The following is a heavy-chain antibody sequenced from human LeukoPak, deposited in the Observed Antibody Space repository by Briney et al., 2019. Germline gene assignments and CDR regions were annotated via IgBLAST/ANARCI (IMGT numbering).Heavy chain of an antibody. Sequence: GGSLRLSCAASGFTFSSYWMSWVRQAPGKGLEWVANIKQDGSEKYYVDSVKGRFTISRDSSQNTLYLQMNSLRAEDTAVYYCARELTGYWQQYWGQGTLVTVSS. CDR1: GFTFSSYW. CDR3: ARELTGYWQQY. V-gene: IGHV3-7*01. D-gene: IGHD3-9*01. CDR2: IKQDGSEK. J-gene: IGHJ4*02.